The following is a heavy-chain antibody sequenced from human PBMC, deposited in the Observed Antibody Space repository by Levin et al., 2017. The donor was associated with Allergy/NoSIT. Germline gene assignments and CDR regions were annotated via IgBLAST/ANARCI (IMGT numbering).Heavy chain of an antibody. CDR1: GFSVSNSS. J-gene: IGHJ4*02. CDR2: LYVGGTP. Sequence: ASVKVSCAASGFSVSNSSMNWVRQAPGKGLEWVSVLYVGGTPYYADSVKGRFTISRDNSKNTLSLQMNSLRAEDTAVYYCARAASVTVATRYFDFWGQGTLVTVSS. D-gene: IGHD2-21*02. CDR3: ARAASVTVATRYFDF. V-gene: IGHV3-53*01.